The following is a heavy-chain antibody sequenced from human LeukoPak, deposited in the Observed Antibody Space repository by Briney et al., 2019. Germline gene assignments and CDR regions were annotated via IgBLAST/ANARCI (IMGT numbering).Heavy chain of an antibody. CDR3: ARAPVMDDY. CDR1: GYTFTSYG. J-gene: IGHJ4*02. V-gene: IGHV1-2*02. Sequence: GASVKVSCRASGYTFTSYGISWVRQAPGQGLEWMGWINPNSSGTNYAQKFQGRVTMTRDTSISTAYMELSRLRSDDTAVYYCARAPVMDDYWGQGTLVTVSS. CDR2: INPNSSGT. D-gene: IGHD3-16*01.